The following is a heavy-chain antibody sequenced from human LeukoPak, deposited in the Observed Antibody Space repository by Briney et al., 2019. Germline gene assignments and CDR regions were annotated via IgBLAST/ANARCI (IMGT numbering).Heavy chain of an antibody. D-gene: IGHD1-26*01. CDR2: ISSSSGYI. J-gene: IGHJ5*02. V-gene: IGHV3-21*01. Sequence: PGGSLRLSCAASGFTFSSYSMNWVRQAPGKGLEWVSSISSSSGYIYYADSVKGRFTISRDNAKNSLYLQMNSLRAEDTAVYYCARSNSEYSGSPWGQGTLVTVSS. CDR3: ARSNSEYSGSP. CDR1: GFTFSSYS.